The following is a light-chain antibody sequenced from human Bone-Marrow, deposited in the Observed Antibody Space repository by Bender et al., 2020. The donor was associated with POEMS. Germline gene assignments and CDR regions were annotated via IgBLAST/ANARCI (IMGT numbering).Light chain of an antibody. CDR3: QTWGTGIHVV. Sequence: QPVLTQSPSASASPGASVKLTCTLSSGHSSYAIAWLQQQPEKGPRYLMKLNSDGSHYQGDGIPDRFSGSSSGAERYLTISSLQSEDEADYYCQTWGTGIHVVFGGGTKLTVL. J-gene: IGLJ2*01. V-gene: IGLV4-69*02. CDR2: LNSDGSH. CDR1: SGHSSYA.